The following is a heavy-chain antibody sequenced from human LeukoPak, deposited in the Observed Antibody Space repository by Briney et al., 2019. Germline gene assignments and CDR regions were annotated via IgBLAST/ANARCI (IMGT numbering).Heavy chain of an antibody. CDR3: ARAQRGHIVVVTALSAFDI. CDR1: GGTFSSYA. D-gene: IGHD2-21*02. Sequence: SSVKVSCKASGGTFSSYAISWVRQAPGQGLEWMGRIIPIFGTANYAQKLQGRVTMTTDTSTSTAYMELRSLRSDDTAVYYCARAQRGHIVVVTALSAFDIWGQGTMVTVSS. J-gene: IGHJ3*02. CDR2: IIPIFGTA. V-gene: IGHV1-69*05.